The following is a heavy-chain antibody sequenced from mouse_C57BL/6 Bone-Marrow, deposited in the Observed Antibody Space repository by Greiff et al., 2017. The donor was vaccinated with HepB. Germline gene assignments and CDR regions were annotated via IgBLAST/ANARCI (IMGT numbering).Heavy chain of an antibody. CDR1: GYTFTDHT. CDR2: IDPEDGET. Sequence: VQLQQSDAELVKPGASVKISCKVSGYTFTDHTIHWMKQRTEQGLEWIGRIDPEDGETKYAPKFQGKATITADTSSNTAYLQRSSLTSEDTAVDYCAPINAMDYWGQGTSVTVSS. CDR3: APINAMDY. J-gene: IGHJ4*01. V-gene: IGHV14-2*01. D-gene: IGHD1-1*01.